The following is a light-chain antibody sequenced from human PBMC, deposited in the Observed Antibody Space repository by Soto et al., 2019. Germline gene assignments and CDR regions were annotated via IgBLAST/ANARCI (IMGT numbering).Light chain of an antibody. CDR3: LQDSNYPRT. V-gene: IGKV1-6*01. Sequence: AIQMTQFPASLSASVGDRVTITCRASQGIRDELAWYQQKPGKAPILLLYGASRLESGVPSRFSGSGTGTDFSLTIYSLRPEDSATYFCLQDSNYPRTFGQGSKL. CDR1: QGIRDE. J-gene: IGKJ2*01. CDR2: GAS.